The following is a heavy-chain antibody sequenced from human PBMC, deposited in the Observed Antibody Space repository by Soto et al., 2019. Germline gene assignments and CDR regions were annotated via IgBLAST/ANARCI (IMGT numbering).Heavy chain of an antibody. CDR2: IDPSDSYT. Sequence: PGESLKISCKGSGYSFTSYLITWVRQMPGKGLEWMGRIDPSDSYTNYSPSFQGRFTISRDNSKNTLYLQMNSLRAEDTAVYYCARDRWGVLDYWGQGTLVTVSS. CDR3: ARDRWGVLDY. D-gene: IGHD3-10*01. J-gene: IGHJ4*02. CDR1: GYSFTSYL. V-gene: IGHV5-10-1*01.